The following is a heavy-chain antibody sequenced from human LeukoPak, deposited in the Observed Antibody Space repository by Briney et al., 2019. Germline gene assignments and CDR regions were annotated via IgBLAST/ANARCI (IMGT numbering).Heavy chain of an antibody. Sequence: GRSLRLSCAASGFSFTSYWMHWVRQPPGKGLVWVSRVDHAGTGTAYADSVTGRFTISRDNARNMVYLQMNSLRVEDTAVYYCATDLGWGQGTLVTVSS. D-gene: IGHD7-27*01. J-gene: IGHJ1*01. V-gene: IGHV3-74*01. CDR1: GFSFTSYW. CDR2: VDHAGTGT. CDR3: ATDLG.